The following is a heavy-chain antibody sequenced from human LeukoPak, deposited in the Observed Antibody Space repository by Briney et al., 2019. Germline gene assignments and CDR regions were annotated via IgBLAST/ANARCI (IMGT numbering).Heavy chain of an antibody. J-gene: IGHJ6*02. CDR2: INPNSGGT. CDR1: GYTFTCYY. V-gene: IGHV1-2*02. CDR3: ARQWEVITPSFYYYYGMDV. D-gene: IGHD3-22*01. Sequence: ASVKLSCKSSGYTFTCYYIHWVRQAPGQGLEWMGWINPNSGGTNYAQKFQGRVTMTRDTSISTAYMELSRLRSDDTAVYYCARQWEVITPSFYYYYGMDVWGQGTTVTVSS.